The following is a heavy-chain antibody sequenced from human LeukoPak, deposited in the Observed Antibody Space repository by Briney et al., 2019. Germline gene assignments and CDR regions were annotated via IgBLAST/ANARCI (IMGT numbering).Heavy chain of an antibody. CDR2: INHSGST. Sequence: PSETLSLTCAVYGWSFSGYYWSWIRQPPGKGLEWIGEINHSGSTNDNPSLKSRVTISVDTSKNQFSLKLSSVTAADTAVYYCARGSPRAAMVLRWFDPWGQGTLVTVSS. J-gene: IGHJ5*02. V-gene: IGHV4-34*01. CDR1: GWSFSGYY. CDR3: ARGSPRAAMVLRWFDP. D-gene: IGHD5-18*01.